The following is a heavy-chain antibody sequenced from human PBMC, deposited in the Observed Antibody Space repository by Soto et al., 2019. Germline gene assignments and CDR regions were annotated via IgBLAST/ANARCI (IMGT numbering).Heavy chain of an antibody. V-gene: IGHV3-33*01. Sequence: QVQLVESGGGVVQPGRSPRLSCAASGFTFSSYGMHWVRQAPGKGLEWVAVIWYDGSNKYYADSVKGRFTISRDNSKNTLYLQMNSLRAEDTAVYYCAGGRGYFDYWGQGTLVTVSS. J-gene: IGHJ4*02. CDR1: GFTFSSYG. D-gene: IGHD3-16*01. CDR3: AGGRGYFDY. CDR2: IWYDGSNK.